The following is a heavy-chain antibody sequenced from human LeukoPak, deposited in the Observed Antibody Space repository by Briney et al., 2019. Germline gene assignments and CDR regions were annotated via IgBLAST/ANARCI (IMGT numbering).Heavy chain of an antibody. CDR2: INHSGST. D-gene: IGHD6-13*01. Sequence: SETLSLTCAVYGGSFSGYYWSWIRQPPGKGLEWIGEINHSGSTNYNPSLKSRVTISVDTSKNQFSLKLSSVTAADTAVYYCARRAAAVALDYWGQGTLVTVSS. V-gene: IGHV4-34*01. CDR1: GGSFSGYY. CDR3: ARRAAAVALDY. J-gene: IGHJ4*02.